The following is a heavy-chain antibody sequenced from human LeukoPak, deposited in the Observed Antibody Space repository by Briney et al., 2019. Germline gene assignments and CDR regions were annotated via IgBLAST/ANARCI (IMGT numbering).Heavy chain of an antibody. CDR2: INHSRGT. V-gene: IGHV4-34*01. Sequence: PSETLSLTCAVHGGTFNGFYWTWTRQAPGKGPEWIGEINHSRGTSYTASLWSRVTISQDASKNQFSLKLTSVTAADTAVYYCARGLGEGYPDSWGQGTLVIVSS. CDR1: GGTFNGFY. D-gene: IGHD5-24*01. J-gene: IGHJ4*02. CDR3: ARGLGEGYPDS.